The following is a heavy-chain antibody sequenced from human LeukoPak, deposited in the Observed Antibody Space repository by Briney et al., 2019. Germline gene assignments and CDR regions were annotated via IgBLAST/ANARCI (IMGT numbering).Heavy chain of an antibody. CDR1: GFTFSRQA. Sequence: GGSPRLSCAAPGFTFSRQAMRRVRPAPGKGLDRFSAISGSGGSTYSADSFKGRFTISRNNVKNTPYLQMNNLRADHTAVYYCVRQQDYWGQGTLVTVSS. V-gene: IGHV3-23*01. CDR2: ISGSGGST. J-gene: IGHJ4*02. CDR3: VRQQDY. D-gene: IGHD6-13*01.